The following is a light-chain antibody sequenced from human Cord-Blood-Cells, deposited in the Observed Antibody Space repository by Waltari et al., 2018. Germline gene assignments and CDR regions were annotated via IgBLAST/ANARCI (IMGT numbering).Light chain of an antibody. CDR3: QQYYSTPLT. J-gene: IGKJ4*01. V-gene: IGKV4-1*01. CDR2: WAS. Sequence: DIQLTQSPSFLSASVGDRVTINCKSSQSVLYSSNNKNYLAWYQQKPGQPPKLLIYWASTRESGVPDRFSGSGSGTDFTLTISSLQAEDVAVYYCQQYYSTPLTFGGGTKVEIK. CDR1: QSVLYSSNNKNY.